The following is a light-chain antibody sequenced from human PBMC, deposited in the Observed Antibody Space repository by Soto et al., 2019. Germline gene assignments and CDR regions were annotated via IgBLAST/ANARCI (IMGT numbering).Light chain of an antibody. CDR2: AAS. CDR1: QGISTY. CDR3: QNYNGPPWT. J-gene: IGKJ1*01. Sequence: DIQMTQSPSSLSASVGDRVTITCRASQGISTYLVWYQQKPGTVPKLLIFAASTLHSGVPSRFSGSGSGTDFTLTISSLQPEDVATYYCQNYNGPPWTFGQGTKVEIK. V-gene: IGKV1-27*01.